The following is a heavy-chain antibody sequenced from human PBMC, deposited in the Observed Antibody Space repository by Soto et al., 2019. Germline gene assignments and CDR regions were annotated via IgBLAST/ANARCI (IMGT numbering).Heavy chain of an antibody. J-gene: IGHJ4*02. Sequence: QVQVVESGGGVVQPGRSLRLSCAASGFNFSAYAMHWVRQAPGKGLEWVAFMSHDGSTKYYRDSVKGRFTISRDTSKNTLYLQMNSLRAEDTAAYYCAKNYLGSRYYYNAFDCWCQGTLVTVSS. CDR3: AKNYLGSRYYYNAFDC. CDR1: GFNFSAYA. CDR2: MSHDGSTK. V-gene: IGHV3-30*18. D-gene: IGHD3-10*01.